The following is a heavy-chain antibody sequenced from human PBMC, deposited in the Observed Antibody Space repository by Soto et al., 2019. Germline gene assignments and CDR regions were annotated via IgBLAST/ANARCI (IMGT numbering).Heavy chain of an antibody. D-gene: IGHD3-10*01. CDR2: IRGSGDNT. CDR1: GFTSSSYS. J-gene: IGHJ4*02. CDR3: AKSPTMVRGLIFDY. Sequence: EVQLLESGGGLVQPGGSLRLSCAASGFTSSSYSLSWVRQAPGKGLDWVSAIRGSGDNTYYADYVKGRFTISRDNTKNTLYLQMNSLRAEDTAVYYCAKSPTMVRGLIFDYWGQGALVTVSS. V-gene: IGHV3-23*01.